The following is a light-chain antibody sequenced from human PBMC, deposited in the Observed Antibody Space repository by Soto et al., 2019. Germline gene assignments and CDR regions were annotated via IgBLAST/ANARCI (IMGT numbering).Light chain of an antibody. Sequence: DIQMTQSPSSLSASVGDRVSITCRASQRVSTYLNWYQQKPGKAPKLLIYGASTLQSGVPSRFSSSASGTEFTLIISSLQPDDFATYYWQQSYSAPRTFGQGTKVEIK. J-gene: IGKJ1*01. CDR1: QRVSTY. CDR2: GAS. CDR3: QQSYSAPRT. V-gene: IGKV1-39*01.